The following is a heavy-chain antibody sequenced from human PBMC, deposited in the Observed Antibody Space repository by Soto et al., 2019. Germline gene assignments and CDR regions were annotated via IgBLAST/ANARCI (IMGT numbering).Heavy chain of an antibody. CDR2: ISGGGANT. CDR1: GFTFSNYA. Sequence: EVQLLESGGGLVQPGGSLRLSCAASGFTFSNYAMSWVRQAPGKGLEWVSTISGGGANTYFADSVKGRFTISRDNSKNTLYLQMIRLRAEDTAIYYCAKDQWCIAVAGTKNWFDPWGQGTLVTVSS. D-gene: IGHD6-19*01. CDR3: AKDQWCIAVAGTKNWFDP. J-gene: IGHJ5*02. V-gene: IGHV3-23*01.